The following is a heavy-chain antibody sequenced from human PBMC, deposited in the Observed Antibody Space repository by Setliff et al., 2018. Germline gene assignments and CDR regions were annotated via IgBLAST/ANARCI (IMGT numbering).Heavy chain of an antibody. CDR2: IKEDGSEQ. Sequence: ETLSLTCAVYGGSFSGYFWSWIRQAPGSGLEWVANIKEDGSEQYYVDSVWGRFSISRDNARNSVFLEMNSLRGEDTAVYYCARDNVILDDSRGIFYPWFDPWGQGTLVTVS. CDR3: ARDNVILDDSRGIFYPWFDP. CDR1: GGSFSGYF. J-gene: IGHJ5*02. D-gene: IGHD3-16*02. V-gene: IGHV3-7*03.